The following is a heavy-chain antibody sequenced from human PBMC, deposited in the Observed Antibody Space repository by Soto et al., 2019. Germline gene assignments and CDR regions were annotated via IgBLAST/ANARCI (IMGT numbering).Heavy chain of an antibody. D-gene: IGHD1-26*01. CDR1: GYTFTGYY. V-gene: IGHV1-2*02. Sequence: ASVKVSCKASGYTFTGYYVHWVRQAPGQGLEWMGWINPNSGDTYLAQRFQGRVTMNRDTSIGTAYMELRGLTSDDTAGYYCAKGGAIVAAGTRVYLYNAMDVWGQGTTVTVSS. J-gene: IGHJ6*02. CDR2: INPNSGDT. CDR3: AKGGAIVAAGTRVYLYNAMDV.